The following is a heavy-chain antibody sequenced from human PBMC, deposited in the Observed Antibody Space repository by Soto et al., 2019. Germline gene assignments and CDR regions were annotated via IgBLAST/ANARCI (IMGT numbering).Heavy chain of an antibody. CDR1: GYTFTSYG. J-gene: IGHJ6*02. Sequence: GASVKVSCKASGYTFTSYGISWVRQAPGQGLEWMGWISAYNGNTNYAQKLQGRVTMTTDTSTSTAYMELRSLRSDDTAVYYCAREQLLNYYYYGMDVWGQGTTVTVSS. CDR3: AREQLLNYYYYGMDV. D-gene: IGHD2-2*01. CDR2: ISAYNGNT. V-gene: IGHV1-18*01.